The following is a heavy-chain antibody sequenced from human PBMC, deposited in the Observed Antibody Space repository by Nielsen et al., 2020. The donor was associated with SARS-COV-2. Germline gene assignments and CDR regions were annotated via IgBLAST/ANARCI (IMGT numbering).Heavy chain of an antibody. CDR2: ISSSSSTK. J-gene: IGHJ4*02. CDR1: GFTFNNYE. Sequence: GGFLRLSCAASGFTFNNYEMNWVRQAPGKGLEWVAYISSSSSTKYYADSVKGRFTISRDNAKDSLYLQMNSLRVEDAAVYYCARGGWPRPFDYWGQGTLVTVSS. V-gene: IGHV3-48*04. D-gene: IGHD5-24*01. CDR3: ARGGWPRPFDY.